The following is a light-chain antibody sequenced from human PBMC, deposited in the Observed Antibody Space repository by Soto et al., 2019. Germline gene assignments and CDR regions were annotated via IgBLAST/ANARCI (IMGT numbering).Light chain of an antibody. CDR2: QDN. J-gene: IGLJ2*01. V-gene: IGLV3-1*01. Sequence: SYELTQPPSVSGSPGQTASITCSGDKLGDKYASWYQQRPGQSPVLVMYQDNKRPSGIPERISGSNSGSTATLTISGTQAMDEADYYCQAWDSTTVVFGGGTKLTVL. CDR1: KLGDKY. CDR3: QAWDSTTVV.